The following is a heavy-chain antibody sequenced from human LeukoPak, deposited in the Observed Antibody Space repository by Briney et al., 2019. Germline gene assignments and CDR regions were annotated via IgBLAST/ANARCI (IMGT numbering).Heavy chain of an antibody. Sequence: SETLSLTCTVSGGSTSSYYWSWIRQPPGKGLEWIGSINYSGSTYYNPSLKSRVTISVDRSKNQFSLKLSSVTAADTAVYYCARGYCSGGSCYPSYYYSYMDVWGKGTTVTVSS. CDR2: INYSGST. V-gene: IGHV4-59*12. CDR3: ARGYCSGGSCYPSYYYSYMDV. CDR1: GGSTSSYY. J-gene: IGHJ6*03. D-gene: IGHD2-15*01.